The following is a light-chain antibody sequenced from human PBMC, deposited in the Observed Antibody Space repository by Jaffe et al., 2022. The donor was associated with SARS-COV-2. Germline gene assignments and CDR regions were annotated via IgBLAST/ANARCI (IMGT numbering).Light chain of an antibody. CDR2: EVS. Sequence: QSALTQPPSASGSPGQSVTISCSGTSSDVGGDNYVSWYQQHPGKVPKVIIYEVSKRPSGVPDRFSGSKSGNTASLTVSGLQAEDEAEYYCSSYAGSNVVVFGGGTKLTVL. CDR1: SSDVGGDNY. CDR3: SSYAGSNVVV. V-gene: IGLV2-8*01. J-gene: IGLJ2*01.